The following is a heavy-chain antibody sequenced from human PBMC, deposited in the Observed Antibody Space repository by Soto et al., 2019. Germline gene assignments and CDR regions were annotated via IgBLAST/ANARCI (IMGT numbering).Heavy chain of an antibody. J-gene: IGHJ5*02. CDR2: IIPMYGIA. V-gene: IGHV1-69*12. D-gene: IGHD1-26*01. CDR1: GGTFKNYG. CDR3: AGEVGGTGLHA. Sequence: QVQLVQSGAQVKKPGSSVRVSCRTSGGTFKNYGFSWVRQAPGQGLEWMGGIIPMYGIANYGQIFQGRLTITADESTNTAYMDLSRLKSEDTAVYYWAGEVGGTGLHAWGQGTQVTVSA.